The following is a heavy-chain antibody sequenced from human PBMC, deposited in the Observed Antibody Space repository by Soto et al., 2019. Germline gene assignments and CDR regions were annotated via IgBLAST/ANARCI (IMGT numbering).Heavy chain of an antibody. CDR1: GVGFSTYG. D-gene: IGHD3-3*01. CDR3: ARDGLLYDFWSGYYPPSGYYGMDV. Sequence: PGGSLRLSCAASGVGFSTYGMNWVRQAPGKGPEWVSSIDSSGRYIYYADSVQGRFTISRDNAKNSLYLQMNSLRAEDTAVYYCARDGLLYDFWSGYYPPSGYYGMDVWGQGTTVTVSS. CDR2: IDSSGRYI. J-gene: IGHJ6*02. V-gene: IGHV3-21*01.